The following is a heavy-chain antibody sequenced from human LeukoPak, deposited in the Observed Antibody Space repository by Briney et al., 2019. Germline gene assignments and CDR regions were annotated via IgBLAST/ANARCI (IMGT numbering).Heavy chain of an antibody. CDR2: TYYRSKWNT. V-gene: IGHV6-1*01. CDR1: RDRPSNNNIA. J-gene: IGHJ4*02. CDR3: ARGCYSSFDY. D-gene: IGHD5-18*01. Sequence: SQTLSLTCAIPRDRPSNNNIASSWNRQSPSRCLEWLGRTYYRSKWNTHYAVFVKSRITINPGHSKTTCTLQLNSVPPEDTAVYYCARGCYSSFDYWDQGTLVTVSS.